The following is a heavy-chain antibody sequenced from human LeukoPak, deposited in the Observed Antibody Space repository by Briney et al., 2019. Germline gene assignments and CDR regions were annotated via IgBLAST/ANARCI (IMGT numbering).Heavy chain of an antibody. Sequence: SSVKVSCKASGGTFSSYAISWVRQAPGQGLEWLGGIIPVFGTTTYAQKFQAKVTMTADKSTNTAYLEISSLTSDDTAVYYCARCSPGDSSNFYAVLQYWGQGTLVTVSS. V-gene: IGHV1-69*06. D-gene: IGHD3-22*01. J-gene: IGHJ4*02. CDR3: ARCSPGDSSNFYAVLQY. CDR2: IIPVFGTT. CDR1: GGTFSSYA.